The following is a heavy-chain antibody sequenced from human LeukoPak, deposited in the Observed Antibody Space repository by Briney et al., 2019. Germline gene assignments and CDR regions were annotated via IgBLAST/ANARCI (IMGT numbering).Heavy chain of an antibody. CDR3: ARSTAYGGHLGIDYYFDY. CDR1: GGTFSSYA. J-gene: IGHJ4*02. D-gene: IGHD4/OR15-4a*01. CDR2: IIPIFGTA. Sequence: ASVKVSCKASGGTFSSYAISWVRQAPGQGLEWMGGIIPIFGTANYAQKFQGRVTITADESTSTAYMELSSLRSEDTAVYYCARSTAYGGHLGIDYYFDYWGQGTLVTVSS. V-gene: IGHV1-69*13.